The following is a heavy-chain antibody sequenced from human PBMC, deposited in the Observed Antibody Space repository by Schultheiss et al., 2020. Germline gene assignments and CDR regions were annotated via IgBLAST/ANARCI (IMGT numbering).Heavy chain of an antibody. D-gene: IGHD3-16*01. J-gene: IGHJ4*02. CDR1: NASMNRETHY. CDR2: VDYSGST. Sequence: SETLSLTCSVSNASMNRETHYWVWVRQPPEKGLEWIGSVDYSGSTNYNPSLKSRVTISVDTSKNQFSLKLSSVTAADTAVYYCARVKGGLKPVDYWGQGTLVTVSS. V-gene: IGHV4-61*01. CDR3: ARVKGGLKPVDY.